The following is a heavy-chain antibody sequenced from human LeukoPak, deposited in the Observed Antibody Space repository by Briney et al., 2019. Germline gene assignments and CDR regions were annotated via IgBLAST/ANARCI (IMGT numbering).Heavy chain of an antibody. CDR1: GYTFTGYY. J-gene: IGHJ6*02. D-gene: IGHD3-10*01. V-gene: IGHV1-2*02. CDR2: INPNSGGT. CDR3: ASYWFGELAPTTGYGMDV. Sequence: GASVKASCKASGYTFTGYYMHWVRQAPGQGLEWMGGINPNSGGTNYAQKFQGRVTMTRDTSISTAYMELSRLRSDDTAVYYCASYWFGELAPTTGYGMDVWGQGTTVTVSS.